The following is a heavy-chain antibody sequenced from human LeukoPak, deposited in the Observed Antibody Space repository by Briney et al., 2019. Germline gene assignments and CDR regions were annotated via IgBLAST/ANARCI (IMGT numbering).Heavy chain of an antibody. CDR1: GYSFTGYY. J-gene: IGHJ3*02. D-gene: IGHD3-22*01. Sequence: GASVKVSCKASGYSFTGYYIHWVRQAPGQGLECMGWINPNSGDTNYAQKFQGRVTMTRDTSISTAYMELSRLRADDTAVYYCARDAHSPLTMIVVVIPDDAFDIWGQGTMVTVSS. CDR3: ARDAHSPLTMIVVVIPDDAFDI. CDR2: INPNSGDT. V-gene: IGHV1-2*02.